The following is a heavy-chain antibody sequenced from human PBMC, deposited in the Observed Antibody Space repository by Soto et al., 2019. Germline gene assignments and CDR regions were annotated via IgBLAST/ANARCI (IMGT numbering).Heavy chain of an antibody. J-gene: IGHJ4*02. V-gene: IGHV1-2*02. CDR3: ARDYAIFGVVLYYFDY. CDR2: INPNSGGT. Sequence: ASVKVSCKASGYTFTGYYMHWVRQAPGQGLEWMGWINPNSGGTNYAQKFQGRVTTTRDTSISTAYMELSRLRSDDTAVYYCARDYAIFGVVLYYFDYWGQGTLVTVS. D-gene: IGHD3-3*01. CDR1: GYTFTGYY.